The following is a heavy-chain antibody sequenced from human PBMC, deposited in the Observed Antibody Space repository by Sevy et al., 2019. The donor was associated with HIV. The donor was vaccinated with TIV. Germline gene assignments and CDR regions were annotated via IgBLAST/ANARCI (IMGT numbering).Heavy chain of an antibody. V-gene: IGHV1-46*03. CDR1: GHTFTTFS. Sequence: ASMKVSCKASGHTFTTFSLHWVRQAPGQGLEWMGIINPSGGSTTYAQKFQGRLIMTRDMSTSTVYMELSSLRSEDTAVYYCASGGICDYWGQGTLVTVSS. D-gene: IGHD2-15*01. CDR3: ASGGICDY. CDR2: INPSGGST. J-gene: IGHJ4*02.